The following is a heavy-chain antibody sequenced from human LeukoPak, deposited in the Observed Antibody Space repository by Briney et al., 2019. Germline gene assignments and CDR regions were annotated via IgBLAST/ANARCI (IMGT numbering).Heavy chain of an antibody. CDR1: GYTFTSYY. Sequence: ASVKVSCKASGYTFTSYYMHWVRQAPGQGLEWMGIINPSGGSTSYAQKFQGRVTMTRGMSTSTVYMELSSLRSEDTAVYYCARGPYSYGTFDYWGQGTLVTVSS. CDR2: INPSGGST. CDR3: ARGPYSYGTFDY. J-gene: IGHJ4*02. D-gene: IGHD5-18*01. V-gene: IGHV1-46*01.